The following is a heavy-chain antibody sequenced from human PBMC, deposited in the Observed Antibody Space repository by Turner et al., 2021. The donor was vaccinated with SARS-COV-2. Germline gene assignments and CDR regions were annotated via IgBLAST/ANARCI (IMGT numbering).Heavy chain of an antibody. J-gene: IGHJ3*02. CDR1: GFTFSSYT. V-gene: IGHV3-30*04. CDR3: ASATRGGTYYYSAFDI. Sequence: QVQLVESGGGVVQPGRSLRLSCAASGFTFSSYTMYWVRQAPGKGLEWVALISYAGNIKQYADPVKGRLTISRDNSKNTVYLQMNSLGAEDTAVYYCASATRGGTYYYSAFDIWGQGTMVTVSS. D-gene: IGHD1-26*01. CDR2: ISYAGNIK.